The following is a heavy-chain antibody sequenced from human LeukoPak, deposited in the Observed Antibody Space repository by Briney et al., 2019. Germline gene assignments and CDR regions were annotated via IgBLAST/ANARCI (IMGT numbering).Heavy chain of an antibody. CDR3: ARRLEGYGDIDY. V-gene: IGHV3-48*03. J-gene: IGHJ4*02. Sequence: PGGSLRLSCAASGFTFSSYEMNWVRQAPGKGLEWVSYISSSGSTIYYADSVKGRFTISRDNAKNSLYLQMNSLRAEDTAVYYCARRLEGYGDIDYWGQGTLVTVSS. CDR2: ISSSGSTI. D-gene: IGHD4-17*01. CDR1: GFTFSSYE.